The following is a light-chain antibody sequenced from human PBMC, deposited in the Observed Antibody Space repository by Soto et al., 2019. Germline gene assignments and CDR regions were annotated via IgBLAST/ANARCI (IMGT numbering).Light chain of an antibody. CDR3: QQSYSTPPT. CDR1: QSISSY. CDR2: AAS. V-gene: IGKV1-39*01. J-gene: IGKJ4*01. Sequence: DIQMTQSPSSLSASVGDRVTITCRASQSISSYLNWYQQKPGKAPKLLIYAASRLQSGVPSRFSGSVSGTDFTLTISSLQPEDFATYYCQQSYSTPPTFGGGTKVEIK.